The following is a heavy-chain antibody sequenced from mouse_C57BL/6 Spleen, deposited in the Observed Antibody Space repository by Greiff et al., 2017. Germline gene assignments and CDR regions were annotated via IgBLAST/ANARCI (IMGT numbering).Heavy chain of an antibody. J-gene: IGHJ2*01. CDR2: ISSGSSTI. CDR3: ARDVNYFVFDY. V-gene: IGHV5-17*01. D-gene: IGHD2-1*01. CDR1: GFTFSDYG. Sequence: VQLQQSGGGLVKPGGSLKLSCAASGFTFSDYGMHWVRQAPEKGLEWVAYISSGSSTIYYADTVKGRFTISRDNAKNTLFLQMTSLRSEDTAMYYCARDVNYFVFDYWGQGTTLTVSS.